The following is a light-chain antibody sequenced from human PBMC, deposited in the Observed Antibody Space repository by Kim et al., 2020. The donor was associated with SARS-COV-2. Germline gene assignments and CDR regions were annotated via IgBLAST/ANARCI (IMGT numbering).Light chain of an antibody. CDR2: AAS. V-gene: IGKV1-39*01. CDR1: QSISSH. Sequence: DIQMTQSPSSLSASVGDRVTITCRTTQSISSHLNWYQQKPGRAPKLLISAASTLQGGVPSRFSGSGSETDFTLTISSLQPEVFAPSFCKQSYIPPFLFAPGTKVYIK. CDR3: KQSYIPPFL. J-gene: IGKJ3*01.